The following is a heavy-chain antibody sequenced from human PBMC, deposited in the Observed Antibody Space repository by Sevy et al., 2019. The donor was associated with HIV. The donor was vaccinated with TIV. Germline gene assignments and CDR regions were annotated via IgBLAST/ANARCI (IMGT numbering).Heavy chain of an antibody. CDR1: GFTFSAYS. CDR3: ARAGGDCYSKNECWFVS. Sequence: GESLKISCAASGFTFSAYSMNWVRQAPGKGLEWVSYISSSSGTIYYADSVKGQFTISRDNAKSSLYLQMNGLRAEDTAEYYCARAGGDCYSKNECWFVSWGQGTLVTVSS. J-gene: IGHJ5*01. CDR2: ISSSSGTI. D-gene: IGHD2-21*01. V-gene: IGHV3-48*01.